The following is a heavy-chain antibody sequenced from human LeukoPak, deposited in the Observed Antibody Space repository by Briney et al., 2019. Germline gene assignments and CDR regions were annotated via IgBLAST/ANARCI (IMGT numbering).Heavy chain of an antibody. CDR2: IYHSGST. Sequence: SETLSLTCAVSGGSISSGGYSWSWIRQPPGKGLEWIGYIYHSGSTYYNPSLKSRVTISVDRFKNQFSLKLSSVTAADTAVYYCARALAAPFAMFDYWGQGTLVTVSS. J-gene: IGHJ4*02. CDR3: ARALAAPFAMFDY. D-gene: IGHD6-6*01. V-gene: IGHV4-30-2*01. CDR1: GGSISSGGYS.